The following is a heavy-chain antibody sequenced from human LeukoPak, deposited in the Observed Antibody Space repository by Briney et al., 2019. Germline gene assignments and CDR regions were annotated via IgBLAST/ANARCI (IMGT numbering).Heavy chain of an antibody. CDR1: GFTFSSYG. D-gene: IGHD2-15*01. V-gene: IGHV3-30*18. J-gene: IGHJ4*02. CDR3: AKDIGYCSGDSCPYFDH. CDR2: ISYDGSNK. Sequence: GGSLRLSCAASGFTFSSYGMHWVRQAPGKGLEWVAVISYDGSNKYYADSVKGRFTISRDNSKNTLYLQMNGLRADDTAVYYCAKDIGYCSGDSCPYFDHWGQGTLVTVSS.